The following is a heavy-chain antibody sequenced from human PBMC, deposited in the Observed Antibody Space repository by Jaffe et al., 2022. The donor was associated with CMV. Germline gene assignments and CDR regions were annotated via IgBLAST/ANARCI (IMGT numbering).Heavy chain of an antibody. CDR3: ARDPGRDVVRGEGEIYYYYYMDV. CDR1: GYSFTSYW. CDR2: IDPSDSYT. V-gene: IGHV5-10-1*03. D-gene: IGHD3-10*01. J-gene: IGHJ6*03. Sequence: EVQLVQSGAEVKKPGESLRISCKGSGYSFTSYWISWVRQMPGKGLEWMGRIDPSDSYTNYSPSFQGHVTISADKSISTAYLQWSSLKASDTAMYYCARDPGRDVVRGEGEIYYYYYMDVWGKGTTVTVSS.